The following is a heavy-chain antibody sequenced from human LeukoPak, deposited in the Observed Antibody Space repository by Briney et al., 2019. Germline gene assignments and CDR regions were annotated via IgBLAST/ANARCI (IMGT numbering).Heavy chain of an antibody. Sequence: PGGSLSLSCAASGFTFSNAWMTWVRQAPGKGLEWVGRIKSKTDGGTTDYAAPVKGRFTISRDDSKNTLYLQMNSLKTEDTAVYYCTREAVTAKGYFDYWGPGSLVIVSS. CDR1: GFTFSNAW. V-gene: IGHV3-15*01. CDR3: TREAVTAKGYFDY. CDR2: IKSKTDGGTT. D-gene: IGHD2-21*02. J-gene: IGHJ4*02.